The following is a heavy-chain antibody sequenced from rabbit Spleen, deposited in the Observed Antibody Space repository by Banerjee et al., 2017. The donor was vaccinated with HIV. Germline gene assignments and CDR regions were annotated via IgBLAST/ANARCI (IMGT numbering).Heavy chain of an antibody. V-gene: IGHV1S40*01. Sequence: QSLEESGGGLVQPGGSLKLSCKASRFDFNSGGVSWVRQAPGKGLEWISCIDGSSSDFTYSATWAKGRFTISKTSSTTVTLQMTSLTAADTATYFCARDSGTSFSSYGMDLWGPGTLVTVS. CDR3: ARDSGTSFSSYGMDL. J-gene: IGHJ6*01. CDR1: RFDFNSGG. CDR2: IDGSSSDFT. D-gene: IGHD8-1*01.